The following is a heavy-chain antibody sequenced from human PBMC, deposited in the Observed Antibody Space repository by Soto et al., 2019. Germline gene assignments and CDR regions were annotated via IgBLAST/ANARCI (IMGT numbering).Heavy chain of an antibody. CDR2: IYYSGST. J-gene: IGHJ4*02. D-gene: IGHD3-22*01. CDR1: GGSISSGDYY. CDR3: ASYDSSGNAAYYFDY. V-gene: IGHV4-30-4*01. Sequence: QVQLQESGPGLVKPSQTLSLTCTVSGGSISSGDYYWSWIRQPPGKGLEWIGYIYYSGSTYYNPSLKRRVTISVDTSKNQFSLKLSSVTAADTAVYYCASYDSSGNAAYYFDYWGQGTLVTVSS.